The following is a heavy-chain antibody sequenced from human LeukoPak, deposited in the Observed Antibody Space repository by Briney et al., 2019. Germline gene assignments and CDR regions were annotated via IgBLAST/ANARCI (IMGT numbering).Heavy chain of an antibody. V-gene: IGHV4-34*01. D-gene: IGHD2-8*01. J-gene: IGHJ4*02. CDR2: INHNGNT. CDR3: ATMSVSAMFYLHY. Sequence: PSETLSLTCAVSGDSFSTFYWSWIRQSPGKGLEWIGDINHNGNTNYNPSLKSRVTISVGTSRNLFSLRLTSVTAADTAVYYCATMSVSAMFYLHYWGQGALVTVSS. CDR1: GDSFSTFY.